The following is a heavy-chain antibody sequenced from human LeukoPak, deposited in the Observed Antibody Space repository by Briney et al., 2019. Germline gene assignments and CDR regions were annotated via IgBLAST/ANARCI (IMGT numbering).Heavy chain of an antibody. CDR3: AKDRGYIDRGGHFDY. D-gene: IGHD3-9*01. V-gene: IGHV3-9*01. J-gene: IGHJ4*02. CDR2: ISWNSGSI. Sequence: GGSLRLSCAASGFTFDVYAMHWVRQAPGKGLEWVSGISWNSGSIGYADSVKGRFTISRDNAKNSLYLQMNSLRAEDTALYYCAKDRGYIDRGGHFDYWGQGTLVTISS. CDR1: GFTFDVYA.